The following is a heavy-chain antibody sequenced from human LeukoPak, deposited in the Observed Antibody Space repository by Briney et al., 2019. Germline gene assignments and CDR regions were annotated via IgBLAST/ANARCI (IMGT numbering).Heavy chain of an antibody. CDR3: ATTKGGFSSGWYTALDY. Sequence: GASVKVSCKASGGTFSSYAISWVRQAPGQGLEWMGRIIPILGIANYAQKFQGRVTITADKSTSTAYMELSGLRSEDTAVYYCATTKGGFSSGWYTALDYWGQGTLVTVSS. V-gene: IGHV1-69*04. J-gene: IGHJ4*02. CDR2: IIPILGIA. D-gene: IGHD6-19*01. CDR1: GGTFSSYA.